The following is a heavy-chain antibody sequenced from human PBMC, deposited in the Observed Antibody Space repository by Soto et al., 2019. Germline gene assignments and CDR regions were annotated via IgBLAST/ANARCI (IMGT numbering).Heavy chain of an antibody. Sequence: PGGSLRLSCAASGFTFSSYGMHWVRQAPGKGLEWVAVIWYDGSNKYYADSVKGRFTISRDNSKNTLYLQMNSLRAEDTAVYYCARSEVPSSSWHFYYYYGMDVWGQGTTVTV. CDR1: GFTFSSYG. CDR3: ARSEVPSSSWHFYYYYGMDV. V-gene: IGHV3-33*01. D-gene: IGHD6-13*01. CDR2: IWYDGSNK. J-gene: IGHJ6*02.